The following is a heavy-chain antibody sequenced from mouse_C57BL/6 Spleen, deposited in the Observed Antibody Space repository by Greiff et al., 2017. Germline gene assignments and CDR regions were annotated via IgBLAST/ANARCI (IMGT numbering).Heavy chain of an antibody. J-gene: IGHJ1*03. CDR2: ILPGSGST. Sequence: QVQLQQSGAELMKPGASVKLSCKATGYTFTGYWIEWVKQRPGHGLEWIGEILPGSGSTNCNEKFKGKATFTADTSSNTAYMQLSSLTTEDSAIYYCARRGYGNYDWYFDVWGTGTTVTVSS. CDR3: ARRGYGNYDWYFDV. CDR1: GYTFTGYW. D-gene: IGHD2-1*01. V-gene: IGHV1-9*01.